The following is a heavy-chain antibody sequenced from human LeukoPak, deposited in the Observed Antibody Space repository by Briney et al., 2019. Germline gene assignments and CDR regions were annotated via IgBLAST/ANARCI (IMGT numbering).Heavy chain of an antibody. V-gene: IGHV1-24*01. CDR3: ATGRDYYGSGSYYNGLYYFDY. Sequence: ASVKVSCKVSGYTLTGLSMHWVRQAPGKGLEWMGGFDPEDGETIYAQKFQGRVTMTEDTSTDTAYMELSSLRSEDTAVYYCATGRDYYGSGSYYNGLYYFDYWGQGTLVTVSS. CDR2: FDPEDGET. CDR1: GYTLTGLS. D-gene: IGHD3-10*01. J-gene: IGHJ4*02.